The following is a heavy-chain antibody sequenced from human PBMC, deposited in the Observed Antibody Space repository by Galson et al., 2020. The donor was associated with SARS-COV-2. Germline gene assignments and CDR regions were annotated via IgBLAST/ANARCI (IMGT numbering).Heavy chain of an antibody. D-gene: IGHD5-12*01. J-gene: IGHJ6*04. CDR3: ARDLRLIVAGRYGMDV. CDR2: INPNSGGT. V-gene: IGHV1-2*02. Sequence: ASVKVSCKASGYTFTGYYMHWVRQAPGQGLEWMGWINPNSGGTNYAQKFQGRVTMTRDTSISTAYMELSRLRSDYTAVYYCARDLRLIVAGRYGMDVWGEGTTVTVSS. CDR1: GYTFTGYY.